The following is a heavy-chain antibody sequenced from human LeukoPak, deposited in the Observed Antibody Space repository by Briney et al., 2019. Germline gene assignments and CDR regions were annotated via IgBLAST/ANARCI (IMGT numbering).Heavy chain of an antibody. CDR2: INHSGST. D-gene: IGHD4-17*01. CDR3: ARTDYVLDAFDI. Sequence: SETLSLTCAVYGGSFSGYYWSWIRQPPGKGLEWIGEINHSGSTNYNPSLKSRVTISVDTSKHKFSLKLSSVTAADTAVYYCARTDYVLDAFDIWGQGTMVTVSS. J-gene: IGHJ3*02. CDR1: GGSFSGYY. V-gene: IGHV4-34*01.